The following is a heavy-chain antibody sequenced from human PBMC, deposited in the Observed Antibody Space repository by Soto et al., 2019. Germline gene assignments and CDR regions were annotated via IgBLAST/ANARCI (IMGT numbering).Heavy chain of an antibody. Sequence: SETLSLTCAVSGGSIISSNWWSWVRQPPGKGLEWIGEIYHSGSTNYNPSLKSRVTISVDKSKNQFSLKLSSVTAADTAVYYCARDRSHSGYDYIIAWGQGTLVTVSS. CDR2: IYHSGST. CDR1: GGSIISSNW. V-gene: IGHV4-4*02. J-gene: IGHJ5*02. D-gene: IGHD5-12*01. CDR3: ARDRSHSGYDYIIA.